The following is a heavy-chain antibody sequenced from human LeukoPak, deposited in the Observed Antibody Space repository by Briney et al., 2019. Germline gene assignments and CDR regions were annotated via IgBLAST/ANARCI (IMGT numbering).Heavy chain of an antibody. CDR1: GYTFTNYY. V-gene: IGHV1-46*01. D-gene: IGHD6-6*01. CDR2: IDPSGGST. J-gene: IGHJ6*02. Sequence: APVKVSCKASGYTFTNYYMHWVRQAPGQGLEWMGIIDPSGGSTSNAQRFQGRVTMTRDTSTSTVYMELSSLRSEDTAVYYCALAARYYYYGMDVWGQGTTVTVSS. CDR3: ALAARYYYYGMDV.